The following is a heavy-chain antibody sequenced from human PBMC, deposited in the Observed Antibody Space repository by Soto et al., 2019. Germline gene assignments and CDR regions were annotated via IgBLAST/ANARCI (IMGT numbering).Heavy chain of an antibody. J-gene: IGHJ6*03. CDR1: GESVSSNSAA. Sequence: PSQTLSLTCAISGESVSSNSAAWNWIRQSPSRGLEWLGRTYYRSRWYNDYAVSVRSRITVNPDTSKNQFSLQLTSVTPEDTAVYYCAGTTSHQWYYMDVWGKGTTVTVSS. D-gene: IGHD1-7*01. V-gene: IGHV6-1*01. CDR3: AGTTSHQWYYMDV. CDR2: TYYRSRWYN.